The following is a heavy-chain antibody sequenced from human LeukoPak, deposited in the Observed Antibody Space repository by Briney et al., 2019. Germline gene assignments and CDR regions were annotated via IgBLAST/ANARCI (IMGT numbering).Heavy chain of an antibody. CDR1: GFTFSDYY. J-gene: IGHJ5*02. CDR3: VRTYCSGGSCYGGNNWFDP. CDR2: ISSSSSYT. Sequence: GGSLRLSCAASGFTFSDYYMSWIRQAPGKGLEWVSYISSSSSYTNYADSVKGRFTISRDNAKNSLYLQMNSLRAEDTAVYYCVRTYCSGGSCYGGNNWFDPWGQGTLVTVSS. D-gene: IGHD2-15*01. V-gene: IGHV3-11*03.